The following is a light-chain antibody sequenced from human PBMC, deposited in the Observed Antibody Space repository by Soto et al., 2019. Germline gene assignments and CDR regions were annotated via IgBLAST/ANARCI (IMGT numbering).Light chain of an antibody. Sequence: EVVMRQSPATLSDSPGEGAALSCRASQGIGDTLAWYQHKPGQTPRLLIYDRSTRATGVPTRFSGSRSGGEFTLTINSLQSEDFTICYCHPYTNCPLTFCGGAKVDIX. CDR2: DRS. J-gene: IGKJ4*01. V-gene: IGKV3-15*01. CDR3: HPYTNCPLT. CDR1: QGIGDT.